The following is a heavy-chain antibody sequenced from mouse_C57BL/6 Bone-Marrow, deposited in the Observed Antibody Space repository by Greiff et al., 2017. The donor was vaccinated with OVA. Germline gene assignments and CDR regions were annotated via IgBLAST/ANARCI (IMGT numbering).Heavy chain of an antibody. CDR2: IDPENGDT. J-gene: IGHJ2*01. V-gene: IGHV14-4*01. D-gene: IGHD1-1*01. CDR1: GFNIKDDY. CDR3: TTYDYGSYFDY. Sequence: EVQLQESGAELVRPGASVKLSCPASGFNIKDDYMHWVKQRPEQGLEWIGWIDPENGDTEYASKFQGKATITADTSSNTAYLQLSSLTSEDTAVYYCTTYDYGSYFDYWGQGTTLTVSS.